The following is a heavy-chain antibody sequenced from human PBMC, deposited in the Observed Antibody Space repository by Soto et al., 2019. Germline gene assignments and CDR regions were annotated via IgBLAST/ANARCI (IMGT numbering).Heavy chain of an antibody. CDR3: ASLVPHYYYGMDV. D-gene: IGHD3-10*01. V-gene: IGHV3-21*01. CDR2: ISSSSSYI. CDR1: GFTFSSYS. J-gene: IGHJ6*02. Sequence: EVQLVESWGGLVKPGGSLRLSCAASGFTFSSYSMNWVRQAPGKGLEWVSSISSSSSYIYYADSVKGRFTISRDNAKNSLYLQMNSLRAEDTAVYYCASLVPHYYYGMDVWGQGTTVTVSS.